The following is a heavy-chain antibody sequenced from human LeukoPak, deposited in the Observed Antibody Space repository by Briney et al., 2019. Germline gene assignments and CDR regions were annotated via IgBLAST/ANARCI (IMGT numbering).Heavy chain of an antibody. CDR2: IYHSGST. CDR1: GGSISSTNW. CDR3: ARVWGSSSSPFDY. Sequence: SETLSLTCAVSGGSISSTNWWSWVRQPPGKGLEWIGEIYHSGSTNYNPSLKSRVTISVDTSKNQFSLKLSSVTAADTAVYYCARVWGSSSSPFDYWGQGTLVTVSS. D-gene: IGHD6-6*01. V-gene: IGHV4-4*02. J-gene: IGHJ4*02.